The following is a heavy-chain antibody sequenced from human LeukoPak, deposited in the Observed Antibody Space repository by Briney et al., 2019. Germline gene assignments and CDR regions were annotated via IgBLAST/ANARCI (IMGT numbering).Heavy chain of an antibody. J-gene: IGHJ4*02. V-gene: IGHV3-7*03. D-gene: IGHD2-15*01. CDR1: GFTFSSYW. CDR2: IKEDGSEK. Sequence: GGSLRLSCAATGFTFSSYWMTWVRQAPGKGLEWVANIKEDGSEKYYVDSVKGRITISRDNAKNSLYLQMNSLRAEDTAVYYCARNVGWFRFDYWGQGTLVTVSS. CDR3: ARNVGWFRFDY.